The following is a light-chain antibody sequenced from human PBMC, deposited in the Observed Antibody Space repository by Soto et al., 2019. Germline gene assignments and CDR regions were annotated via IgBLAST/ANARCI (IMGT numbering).Light chain of an antibody. V-gene: IGLV2-14*01. CDR2: EVS. CDR1: SSDVGGYNY. Sequence: QSVLTQPASVSGSPGQSITISCTGTSSDVGGYNYVSWYQHHPGKAPKLMIYEVSNRPSGVSYRFSGSKSGNTASLTISGLQAEDEAEYYCNSYTGSGIVFGTGTKV. CDR3: NSYTGSGIV. J-gene: IGLJ1*01.